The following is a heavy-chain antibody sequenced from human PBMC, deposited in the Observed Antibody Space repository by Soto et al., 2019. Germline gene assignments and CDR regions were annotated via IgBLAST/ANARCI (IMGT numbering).Heavy chain of an antibody. Sequence: GGSLRLSCAASEFTFSTYAMSWVRQAPGKGLEWVSAISGSGGSTCYADSVKGRFTISRDTSKNTLYLQMNSLRAEDTALYYCAKSYSSNWYDYFDYWGQGTLVTVSS. V-gene: IGHV3-23*01. J-gene: IGHJ4*02. CDR2: ISGSGGST. CDR1: EFTFSTYA. D-gene: IGHD6-13*01. CDR3: AKSYSSNWYDYFDY.